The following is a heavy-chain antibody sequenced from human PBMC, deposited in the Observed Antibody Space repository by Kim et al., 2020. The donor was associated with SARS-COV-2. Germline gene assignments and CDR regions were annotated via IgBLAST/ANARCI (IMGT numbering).Heavy chain of an antibody. CDR2: ISGDGGGT. V-gene: IGHV3-43*02. D-gene: IGHD5-18*01. Sequence: GGSLRLSCAASGFTFDDYAMHWVRQAPGKGLEWVSLISGDGGGTYYADSVKGRFTISRDNSKNYLYLQMNSLRSEDTAFYYCAKDVGYSSGTDCWGQGTLVPVSS. J-gene: IGHJ4*02. CDR3: AKDVGYSSGTDC. CDR1: GFTFDDYA.